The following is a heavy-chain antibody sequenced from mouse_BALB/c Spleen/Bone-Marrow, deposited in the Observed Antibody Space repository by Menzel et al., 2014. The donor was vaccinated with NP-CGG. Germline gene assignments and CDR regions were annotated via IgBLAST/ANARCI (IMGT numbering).Heavy chain of an antibody. CDR1: GYTFTSYW. Sequence: LVESGAELVKPGASVKMSCKASGYTFTSYWMHWVKPRPGQGLEWIGVIDPSDSYTSYNQKFKGKATLTVDTSSSTAYMQLSSLTSEDSAVYYCTRSRDYGNWFAYWGQGTLVTVSA. CDR3: TRSRDYGNWFAY. D-gene: IGHD2-1*01. CDR2: IDPSDSYT. J-gene: IGHJ3*01. V-gene: IGHV1S127*01.